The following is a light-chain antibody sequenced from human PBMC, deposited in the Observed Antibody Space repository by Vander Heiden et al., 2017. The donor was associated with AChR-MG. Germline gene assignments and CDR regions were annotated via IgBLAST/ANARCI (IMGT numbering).Light chain of an antibody. Sequence: QSELTQPPSVSGAPGQRVTISCTGSSSNIGAGYDVHWYQQRPGTAPKLLIYGNSNRPSGVPDRFSGSKSGTSASLAITGLQAEDEADYYCQSYDSSLSGSVFGGGTKLTVL. CDR1: SSNIGAGYD. CDR2: GNS. CDR3: QSYDSSLSGSV. V-gene: IGLV1-40*01. J-gene: IGLJ2*01.